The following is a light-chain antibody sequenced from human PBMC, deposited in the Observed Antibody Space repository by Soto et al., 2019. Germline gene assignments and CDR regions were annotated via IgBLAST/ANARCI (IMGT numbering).Light chain of an antibody. CDR2: AAS. J-gene: IGKJ3*01. CDR1: QGISSY. Sequence: AIRMTQSPSPFSASTGARVTITSRASQGISSYLAWYQQKPGKAPKLLMYAASTLQSGVPSRFSGSGSGTDFTLTISCLQYEDCASYYCQQYYSYPFTFGHGTKVDIK. V-gene: IGKV1-8*01. CDR3: QQYYSYPFT.